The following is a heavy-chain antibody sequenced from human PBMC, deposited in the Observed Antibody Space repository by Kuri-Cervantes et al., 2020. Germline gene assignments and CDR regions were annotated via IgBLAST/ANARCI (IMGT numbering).Heavy chain of an antibody. V-gene: IGHV3-30-3*01. CDR3: AREGMDYYDSSGSLEIWVAFDI. J-gene: IGHJ3*02. D-gene: IGHD3-22*01. CDR2: ISYDGSNK. CDR1: GFTFSSSA. Sequence: GGSLRLSCAASGFTFSSSAMHWVRQAPGKGLEWVAVISYDGSNKYYADSVKGRFTISRDNAKNSLYLQMTSLRAEDTAVYYCAREGMDYYDSSGSLEIWVAFDIWGQGTMVTVSS.